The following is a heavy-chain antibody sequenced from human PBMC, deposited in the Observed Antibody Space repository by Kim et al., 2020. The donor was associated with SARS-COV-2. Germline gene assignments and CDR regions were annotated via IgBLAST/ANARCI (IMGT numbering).Heavy chain of an antibody. CDR2: IGTAGDT. D-gene: IGHD4-17*01. CDR1: GFTFSSYD. Sequence: GGSLRLSCAASGFTFSSYDMHWVRQATGKGLEWVSAIGTAGDTYYPGSVKGRFTISRENAKNSLYLQMNSLRAGDTAVYYCARSLREDYGDYEYARDYYYGMDVWGAGATVTASS. CDR3: ARSLREDYGDYEYARDYYYGMDV. V-gene: IGHV3-13*01. J-gene: IGHJ6*04.